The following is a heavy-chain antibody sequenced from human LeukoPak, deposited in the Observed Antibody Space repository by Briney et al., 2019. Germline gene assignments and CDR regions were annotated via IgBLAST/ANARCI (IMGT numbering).Heavy chain of an antibody. D-gene: IGHD3-16*02. J-gene: IGHJ3*02. Sequence: GGSLRLSCAASGFTFSSYAMSWVRQAPGKGLEWVSATSGSGGSTYYADSVKGRFTISRDNSKNTLYLQMNSLRAEDTAVYYCAKDLVITFGGVIAYDAFDIWGQGTMVTVSS. CDR3: AKDLVITFGGVIAYDAFDI. CDR2: TSGSGGST. V-gene: IGHV3-23*01. CDR1: GFTFSSYA.